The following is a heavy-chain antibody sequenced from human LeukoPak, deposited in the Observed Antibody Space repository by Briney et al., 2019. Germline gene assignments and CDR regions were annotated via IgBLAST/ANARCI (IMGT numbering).Heavy chain of an antibody. CDR2: MSGSGTTT. CDR3: AKDVGASWSWYFDL. D-gene: IGHD1-26*01. J-gene: IGHJ2*01. CDR1: GFTFSSYA. V-gene: IGHV3-23*01. Sequence: GGSLRLSCAASGFTFSSYAMTWVRQAPGKGLEWVAAMSGSGTTTYSADSAKGRFTISRDNSKNTLYVEMSSLRAEDTAVYYCAKDVGASWSWYFDLWGRGTLVTVSS.